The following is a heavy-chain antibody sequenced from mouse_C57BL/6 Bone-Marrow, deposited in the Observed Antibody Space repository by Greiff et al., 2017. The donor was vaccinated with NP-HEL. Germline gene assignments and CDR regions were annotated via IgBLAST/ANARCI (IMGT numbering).Heavy chain of an antibody. J-gene: IGHJ2*01. CDR1: GYTFTSYW. Sequence: QVQLQQPGAELVMPGASVKLSCKASGYTFTSYWMHWVQQMPGPGLEWIGEIDPSDSYTNYNQKFKGKSTLTVDKSSSTAYMQLSSLTSEDSAVYYCARSWVTTVVDYFDYWGQGTTLTVSS. D-gene: IGHD1-1*01. CDR3: ARSWVTTVVDYFDY. CDR2: IDPSDSYT. V-gene: IGHV1-69*01.